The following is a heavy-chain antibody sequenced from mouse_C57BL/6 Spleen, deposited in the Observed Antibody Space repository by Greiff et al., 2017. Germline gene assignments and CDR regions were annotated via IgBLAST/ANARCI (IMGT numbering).Heavy chain of an antibody. CDR3: ARATTVVASSYWYFDV. CDR2: ISNGGGST. D-gene: IGHD1-1*01. V-gene: IGHV5-12*01. Sequence: EVQGVESGGGLVQPGGSLKLSCAASGFTFSDYYMYWVRQTPEKRLEWVAYISNGGGSTYYPDTVKGRFTISRDNAKNTLYLQMSRLKSEDTAMYYCARATTVVASSYWYFDVWGTGTTVTVSS. CDR1: GFTFSDYY. J-gene: IGHJ1*03.